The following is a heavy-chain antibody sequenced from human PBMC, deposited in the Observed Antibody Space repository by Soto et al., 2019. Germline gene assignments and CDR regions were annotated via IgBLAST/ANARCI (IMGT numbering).Heavy chain of an antibody. D-gene: IGHD3-10*01. CDR1: GDTFTNFG. Sequence: RASVKVSCKPSGDTFTNFGLSWVRQAPGQGLEWMGWIATYNSNKNYAQKFQGRLTLTTDTSTSTGYMELKSLEYDDTAVYYCARVLRGVVNWFDPWGQGTLVTVSS. J-gene: IGHJ5*02. V-gene: IGHV1-18*01. CDR3: ARVLRGVVNWFDP. CDR2: IATYNSNK.